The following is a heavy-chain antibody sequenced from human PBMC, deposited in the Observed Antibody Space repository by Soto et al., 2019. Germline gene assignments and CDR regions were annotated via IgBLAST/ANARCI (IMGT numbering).Heavy chain of an antibody. D-gene: IGHD1-7*01. J-gene: IGHJ5*02. CDR3: ARALHNWNFGLDP. Sequence: QMQLQESGPGLVKPSETLSLTCTVSGGSVGSGSYYWSWIRQPPGKGLEWIGYVYYSGPTNYNPSLKSRVTISVDTAKNQFSLKVRSVTAADTAVYYCARALHNWNFGLDPWGQGTLVTVSS. CDR1: GGSVGSGSYY. CDR2: VYYSGPT. V-gene: IGHV4-61*01.